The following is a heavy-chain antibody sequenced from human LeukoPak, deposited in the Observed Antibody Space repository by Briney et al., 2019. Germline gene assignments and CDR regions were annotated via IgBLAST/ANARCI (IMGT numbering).Heavy chain of an antibody. CDR3: ARQRGYCSGGSCYGMFDY. V-gene: IGHV4-39*01. D-gene: IGHD2-15*01. CDR1: GGSISGSSYY. J-gene: IGHJ4*02. CDR2: IYYSGST. Sequence: SETLSLTCSVSGGSISGSSYYWGWIRQPPGKGLEWIGSIYYSGSTYYNPSLKSRVTISVDTSKNQFSLKLSSVTAADTAVYYCARQRGYCSGGSCYGMFDYWGQGTLVTVSS.